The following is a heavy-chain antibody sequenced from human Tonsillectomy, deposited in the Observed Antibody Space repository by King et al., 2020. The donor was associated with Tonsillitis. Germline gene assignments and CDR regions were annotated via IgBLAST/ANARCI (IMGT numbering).Heavy chain of an antibody. V-gene: IGHV3-7*01. J-gene: IGHJ3*02. CDR3: ARPLTVEYAFDI. Sequence: VQLVESGGGLVQPGGSLRLSCAASGFTFSSYWMSWVRQAPGKGLEWVANIKQHGSDENYVDSVKGRFTISRDNAKNSLYLQMNSLRAEDTAVYYCARPLTVEYAFDIWGQGTTVTVSS. CDR2: IKQHGSDE. D-gene: IGHD3-9*01. CDR1: GFTFSSYW.